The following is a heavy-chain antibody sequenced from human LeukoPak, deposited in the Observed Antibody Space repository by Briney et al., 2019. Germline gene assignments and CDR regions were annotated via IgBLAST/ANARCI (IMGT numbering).Heavy chain of an antibody. D-gene: IGHD4-23*01. CDR1: RFTFDDYA. V-gene: IGHV3-9*01. J-gene: IGHJ4*02. CDR3: ARDLDYGGPFDY. Sequence: SLRLSCAASRFTFDDYAMHWVRQAPGKGLEWVSGISWNSGSIGYADSVKGRFTISRDNAKNSLYLQMSSLRAEDTAVYYCARDLDYGGPFDYWGQGTLVTVSS. CDR2: ISWNSGSI.